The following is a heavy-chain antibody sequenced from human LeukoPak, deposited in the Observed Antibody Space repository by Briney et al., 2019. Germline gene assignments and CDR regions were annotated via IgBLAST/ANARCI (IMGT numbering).Heavy chain of an antibody. V-gene: IGHV4-39*01. J-gene: IGHJ3*01. CDR1: GGSISSSSYY. Sequence: SETLSLTCTVSGGSISSSSYYWGWIRQPPGKGLEWIGSIYYNGSTYYNPSLKSRVTISVDTSKNQFSLKLSSVTAADTAVYYCARGLVRSPPGVWGQGTMVTVSS. CDR3: ARGLVRSPPGV. CDR2: IYYNGST. D-gene: IGHD4/OR15-4a*01.